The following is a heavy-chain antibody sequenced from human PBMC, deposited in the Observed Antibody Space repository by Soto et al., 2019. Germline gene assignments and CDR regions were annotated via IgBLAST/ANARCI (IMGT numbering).Heavy chain of an antibody. V-gene: IGHV1-69*13. CDR2: IIPIFGTA. D-gene: IGHD6-6*01. CDR3: ARGSSIAALGRFFNWFDP. Sequence: GASVKVSCKASGGTFSSYAISWVRQAPGQGLEWMGGIIPIFGTANYAQKFQGRVTITADESTSTAYMELSSLRSEDTAVYYCARGSSIAALGRFFNWFDPWGQGTLVTVSS. CDR1: GGTFSSYA. J-gene: IGHJ5*02.